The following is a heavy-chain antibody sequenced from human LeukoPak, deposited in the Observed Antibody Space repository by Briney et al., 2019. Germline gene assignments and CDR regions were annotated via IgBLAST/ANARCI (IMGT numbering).Heavy chain of an antibody. V-gene: IGHV3-23*01. D-gene: IGHD3-3*01. CDR2: ISGGGVGT. CDR1: GFTFSSYA. J-gene: IGHJ4*02. Sequence: GGSLRLSCAASGFTFSSYAVSWVRQAPGKGLEWVSAISGGGVGTYYADSVKGRFTFSRDNSKNTLYLQMNSLRAEDTAVYYCAKDRRATLYGEFDYWGQGTLVTVSS. CDR3: AKDRRATLYGEFDY.